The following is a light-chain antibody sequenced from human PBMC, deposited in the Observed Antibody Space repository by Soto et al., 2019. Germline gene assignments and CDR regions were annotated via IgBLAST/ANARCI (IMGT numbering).Light chain of an antibody. CDR2: GAS. V-gene: IGKV3-20*01. CDR3: QQYGSSPPFT. J-gene: IGKJ2*01. Sequence: EIVLTQSPGTLSLSPGERATLSCRASQSISSTYLAWYQQKPGQAPMLLIYGASNRATGIPDRFSGSGSGTDFTLTISRPEPVDFAVYYCQQYGSSPPFTFGQGTKLEIK. CDR1: QSISSTY.